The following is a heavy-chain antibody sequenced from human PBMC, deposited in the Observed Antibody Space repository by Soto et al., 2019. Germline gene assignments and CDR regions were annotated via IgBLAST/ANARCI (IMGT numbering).Heavy chain of an antibody. CDR2: IYYSGST. CDR1: GGSISSYY. V-gene: IGHV4-59*01. Sequence: LSLTCTVSGGSISSYYWSWIRQPPGKGLEWIGYIYYSGSTNYNPSLKSRVTISVDTSKNQFSLKLSSVTAADTAVYYCARDNGYSYGYTLDHWGQGTLVTV. J-gene: IGHJ4*02. CDR3: ARDNGYSYGYTLDH. D-gene: IGHD5-18*01.